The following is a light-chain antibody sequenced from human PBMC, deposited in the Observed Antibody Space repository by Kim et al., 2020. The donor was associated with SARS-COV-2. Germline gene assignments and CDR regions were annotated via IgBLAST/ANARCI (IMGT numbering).Light chain of an antibody. CDR2: LNSDGSH. V-gene: IGLV4-69*01. Sequence: QLVLTQSPSASASLGASVKLTCTLSSGHSSYAIAWHQQQPEKGPRYLMKLNSDGSHSKGGGIPDRFSGSSSGAERYLTISSLQSEDEADYYCQTWGTGHWVFGGGTQLTVL. CDR3: QTWGTGHWV. J-gene: IGLJ3*02. CDR1: SGHSSYA.